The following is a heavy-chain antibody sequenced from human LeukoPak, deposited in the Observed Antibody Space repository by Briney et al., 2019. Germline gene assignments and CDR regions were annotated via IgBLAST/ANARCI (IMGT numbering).Heavy chain of an antibody. CDR2: IYSGGST. D-gene: IGHD5-24*01. Sequence: GGSLRLSCAASGFTVISNYMSWVRQAAARGLEWVSAIYSGGSTYYADSVKGRFTISRDNSKNTLYLQMNSLRAEDTAVYYCARDQRDGFDYWGQGTLVTVSP. CDR3: ARDQRDGFDY. V-gene: IGHV3-53*01. J-gene: IGHJ4*02. CDR1: GFTVISNY.